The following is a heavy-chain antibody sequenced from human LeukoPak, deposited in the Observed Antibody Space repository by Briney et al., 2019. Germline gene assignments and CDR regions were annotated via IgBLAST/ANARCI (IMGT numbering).Heavy chain of an antibody. J-gene: IGHJ4*02. CDR2: IYYSGST. CDR3: ARQFVGYSFFDY. CDR1: GGSISGSSYY. D-gene: IGHD5-18*01. Sequence: SETLSLTCTVSGGSISGSSYYWGWNRQPPGKGLEWIGSIYYSGSTYYNPSLKSRVTISVDTSKNQFSLKLSSVTAADTAVYYCARQFVGYSFFDYWGQGTLVTVSS. V-gene: IGHV4-39*01.